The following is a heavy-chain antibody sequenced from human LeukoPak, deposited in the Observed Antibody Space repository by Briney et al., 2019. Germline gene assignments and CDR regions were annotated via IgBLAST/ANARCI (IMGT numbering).Heavy chain of an antibody. CDR2: ISPYNGNT. V-gene: IGHV1-18*04. J-gene: IGHJ4*02. CDR3: ASRDSIAAAGS. Sequence: ASVKVSRKASGYTFTGYYMHWVRQAPGQGLEWIGWISPYNGNTNSAQKLQGRATMTTDTSTNTAYMELRSLRSDDTAVYYCASRDSIAAAGSWGQGTLVTVSS. D-gene: IGHD6-13*01. CDR1: GYTFTGYY.